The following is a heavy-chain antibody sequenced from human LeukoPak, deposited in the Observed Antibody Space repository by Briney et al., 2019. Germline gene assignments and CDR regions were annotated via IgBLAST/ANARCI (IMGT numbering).Heavy chain of an antibody. CDR1: GVTFSNYG. J-gene: IGHJ4*02. D-gene: IGHD1-14*01. Sequence: GGSLRLSCAASGVTFSNYGMHWVRQAPGKGLEYVSGISDNGGRASHANSVKGRFTISRDNSKNTMYLQMGSLRPEDMGVYYCAREVTGYFDNWGLGTLVTVSA. CDR3: AREVTGYFDN. CDR2: ISDNGGRA. V-gene: IGHV3-64*01.